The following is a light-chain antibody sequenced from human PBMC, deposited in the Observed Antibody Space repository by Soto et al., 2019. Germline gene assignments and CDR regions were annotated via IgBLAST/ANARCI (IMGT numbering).Light chain of an antibody. CDR2: TSF. Sequence: QRTQSPSSLSASVGDRVSITCRASQSIGTFLNWYQKKPGEAPNLLIHTSFTLYSGVPSRFSGTGSGTDFNLTISSLQTEDFATYLCQHFRSFTITFGQGTRLEIK. CDR1: QSIGTF. CDR3: QHFRSFTIT. J-gene: IGKJ5*01. V-gene: IGKV1-39*01.